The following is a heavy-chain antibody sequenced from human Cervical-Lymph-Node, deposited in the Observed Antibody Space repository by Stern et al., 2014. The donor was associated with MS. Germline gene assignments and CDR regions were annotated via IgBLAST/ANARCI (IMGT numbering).Heavy chain of an antibody. V-gene: IGHV4-39*01. J-gene: IGHJ4*01. Sequence: QVQLQESGPGLVKPSETLSLTCTVSGDSINSNTYYWGWIRQPPGKGLEWIGTISYSGSTYYNPSLKSRLTMSVDTSKNQFSLKLGFVTAADTAVFFCASLRVSMVRGVPYFDHWGHGTLVTVSP. CDR3: ASLRVSMVRGVPYFDH. D-gene: IGHD3-10*01. CDR1: GDSINSNTYY. CDR2: ISYSGST.